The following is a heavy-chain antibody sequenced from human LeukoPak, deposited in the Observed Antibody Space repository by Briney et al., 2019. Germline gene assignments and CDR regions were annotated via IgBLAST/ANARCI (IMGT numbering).Heavy chain of an antibody. CDR1: GGSISSYY. V-gene: IGHV4-4*07. D-gene: IGHD3-3*01. Sequence: SETLSLTCTVSGGSISSYYWSWIRQPAGKGLKWIGRIYTSGSTNYNPSLKSRVTISVDTSKNQFSLKLSSVTAADTAVYYCARNILRFLEWSNSPGSNWFDPWGQGTLVTVSS. CDR3: ARNILRFLEWSNSPGSNWFDP. J-gene: IGHJ5*02. CDR2: IYTSGST.